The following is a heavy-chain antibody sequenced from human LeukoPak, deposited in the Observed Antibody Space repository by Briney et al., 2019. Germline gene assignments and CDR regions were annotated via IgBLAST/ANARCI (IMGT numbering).Heavy chain of an antibody. Sequence: ASVKVSCKASGYTFTGYYMHWVRQAPGQGLEWMGWINPNSGGTNYAQKFQGRVTMTRDTSISTAYMELSRLRSDDTAVYYCARGSGSWYVSESDFDYWGQGTLVTVSS. J-gene: IGHJ4*02. D-gene: IGHD6-13*01. CDR3: ARGSGSWYVSESDFDY. CDR2: INPNSGGT. CDR1: GYTFTGYY. V-gene: IGHV1-2*02.